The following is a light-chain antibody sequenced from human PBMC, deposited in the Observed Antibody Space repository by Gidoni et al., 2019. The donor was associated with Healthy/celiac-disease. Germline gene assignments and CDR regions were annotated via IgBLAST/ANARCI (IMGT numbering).Light chain of an antibody. Sequence: DIQMTQSPSSLSASVADRVTITCRASQSISSYLNWYQQNPGKAPKLLIYAASSLQSGVPSRFSGSGSGTDFTLTISSLQPEDFATYYCQQSYSTPGTFGQGTKLEIK. J-gene: IGKJ2*01. CDR1: QSISSY. CDR3: QQSYSTPGT. CDR2: AAS. V-gene: IGKV1-39*01.